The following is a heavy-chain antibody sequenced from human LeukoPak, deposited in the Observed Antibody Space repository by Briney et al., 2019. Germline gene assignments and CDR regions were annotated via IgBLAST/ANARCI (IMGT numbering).Heavy chain of an antibody. CDR3: VRSGGSGTYYDGSFDY. CDR1: GGSITSYY. D-gene: IGHD1-26*01. J-gene: IGHJ4*02. CDR2: IHTSGST. V-gene: IGHV4-4*07. Sequence: SETLSLTCTVSGGSITSYYWSWIRQPAGKGLEWIGRIHTSGSTNYNPSLKSRVTMSVDTSNNQFSLKLSSVTAADTAVYYCVRSGGSGTYYDGSFDYWGQGTLVTVSS.